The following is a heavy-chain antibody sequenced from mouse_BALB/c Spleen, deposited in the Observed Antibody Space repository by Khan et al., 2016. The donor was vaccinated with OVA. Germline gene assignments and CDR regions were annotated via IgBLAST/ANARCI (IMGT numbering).Heavy chain of an antibody. CDR2: INYSGNT. Sequence: VQLKESGPGLVKPSQSLSLTCTVTGYSITSEYAWNWIRQFPGNELEWMGYINYSGNTRYNPSLKSRISIPRDTSKNQFFLQLTSVTTEDTATYYCTRKDYYDYDPFPYWGQGSLVTVS. D-gene: IGHD2-4*01. J-gene: IGHJ3*01. CDR1: GYSITSEYA. CDR3: TRKDYYDYDPFPY. V-gene: IGHV3-2*02.